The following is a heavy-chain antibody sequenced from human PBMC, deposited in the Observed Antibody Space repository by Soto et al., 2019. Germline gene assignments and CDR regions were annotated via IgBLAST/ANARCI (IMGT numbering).Heavy chain of an antibody. CDR2: ISGSGGST. CDR1: GFTFSSYA. D-gene: IGHD3-22*01. Sequence: GGSLRLSCAASGFTFSSYAMSWVRQAPGKGLEWVSAISGSGGSTYYADSVKGRFTISRDNSKNTLYLQMNSLRAEDTAVYSCPKARGYYASSGYVTPDYWGQGPLVTVSS. CDR3: PKARGYYASSGYVTPDY. J-gene: IGHJ4*02. V-gene: IGHV3-23*01.